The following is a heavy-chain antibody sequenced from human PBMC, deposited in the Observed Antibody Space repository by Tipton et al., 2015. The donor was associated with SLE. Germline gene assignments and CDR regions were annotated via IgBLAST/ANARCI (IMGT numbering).Heavy chain of an antibody. Sequence: SLRLSCAVSGFTFSNYCMNWFGQAPGKGLEWGSSIRSSSYYIYYADSVKGRFTISRDNAKKSLSMQMNSLRAEDTAVYYCAGGFLGMKAAQYYFDYWGQGTLVTVSS. J-gene: IGHJ4*02. CDR3: AGGFLGMKAAQYYFDY. D-gene: IGHD6-25*01. V-gene: IGHV3-21*03. CDR1: GFTFSNYC. CDR2: IRSSSYYI.